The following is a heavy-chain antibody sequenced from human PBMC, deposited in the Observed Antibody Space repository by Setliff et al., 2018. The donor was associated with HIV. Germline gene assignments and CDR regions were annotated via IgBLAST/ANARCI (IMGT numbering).Heavy chain of an antibody. V-gene: IGHV1-18*01. CDR3: AREGSPIYYFDY. Sequence: GASVKVSCKASGYTFTSYGISRVRQAPGQGLEWMGWISAYNGNTIYAQKVQGRVTMTTDTSTSTAYMELRSLRSDDTAVYYCAREGSPIYYFDYWSQGTLVTVSS. J-gene: IGHJ4*02. CDR1: GYTFTSYG. CDR2: ISAYNGNT. D-gene: IGHD3-10*01.